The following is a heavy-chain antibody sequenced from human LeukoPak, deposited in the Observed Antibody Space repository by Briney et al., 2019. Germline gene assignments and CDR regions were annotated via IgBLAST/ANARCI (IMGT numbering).Heavy chain of an antibody. Sequence: PGGSLRLSCAASGFTFSSYWMSWVRQAPGKGLEWVANIKQDGSEKYYVDSVKGRFTISRDNAKNSLYLQMNSLRAEDTAVYYCAKAHPVGAQDYWGQGTLVTVSS. CDR3: AKAHPVGAQDY. D-gene: IGHD1-26*01. J-gene: IGHJ4*02. V-gene: IGHV3-7*01. CDR2: IKQDGSEK. CDR1: GFTFSSYW.